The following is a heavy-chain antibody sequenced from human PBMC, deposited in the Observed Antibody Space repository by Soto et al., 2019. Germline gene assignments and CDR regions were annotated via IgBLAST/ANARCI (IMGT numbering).Heavy chain of an antibody. D-gene: IGHD5-18*01. CDR3: TRRAVDTVRGNDY. CDR2: IRSKANSYAT. J-gene: IGHJ4*02. V-gene: IGHV3-73*02. CDR1: GFTFSGSA. Sequence: EVQLVESGGGLVQPGGSLKLSCAASGFTFSGSAMHWVRQASGKGLEWVGRIRSKANSYATAYAASVKGRFTISRDDSKNTAYLQMNSLKTEDTAVYYCTRRAVDTVRGNDYWGQGTLVTVSS.